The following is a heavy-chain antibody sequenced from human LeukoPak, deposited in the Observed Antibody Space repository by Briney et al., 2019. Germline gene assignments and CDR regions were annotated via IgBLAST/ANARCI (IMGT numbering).Heavy chain of an antibody. CDR3: AKGRSSSTYYGMDV. D-gene: IGHD6-6*01. CDR1: GFTFDDYA. V-gene: IGHV3-9*01. Sequence: PGGSLRLSCAASGFTFDDYAMHWVRQAPGKGLEWVSGINWNSGIIGYADSVKGRFTISRDNAKNSLYLQMNSLRAEDTALYYCAKGRSSSTYYGMDVWGQGTTVTVSS. CDR2: INWNSGII. J-gene: IGHJ6*02.